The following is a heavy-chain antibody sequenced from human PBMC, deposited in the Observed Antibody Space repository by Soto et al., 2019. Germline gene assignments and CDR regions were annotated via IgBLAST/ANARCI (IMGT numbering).Heavy chain of an antibody. V-gene: IGHV1-8*01. CDR2: MNPNSGNT. J-gene: IGHJ4*02. CDR1: RYTFTSYD. Sequence: ASVEVSSKASRYTFTSYDINWVRQATGQGLEWMGWMNPNSGNTGYAQKFQGRVTMTRNTSISTAYMELSSLRSEDTAVYYCAREKSGYYDYWGQGTLVTVSS. D-gene: IGHD3-3*01. CDR3: AREKSGYYDY.